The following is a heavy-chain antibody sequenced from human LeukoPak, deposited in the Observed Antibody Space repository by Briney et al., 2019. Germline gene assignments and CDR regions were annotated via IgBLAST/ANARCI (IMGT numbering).Heavy chain of an antibody. CDR3: ARDREKQQLVYAAMVFDP. CDR1: GFRISSYS. D-gene: IGHD6-13*01. J-gene: IGHJ5*02. V-gene: IGHV3-48*02. CDR2: ITSSGSAI. Sequence: GGSLRLSCAASGFRISSYSMNWVRQAPGKGLEWVSYITSSGSAINYADSVKGRFTISRENAKNSLYLQMNSLRDEDTALYYCARDREKQQLVYAAMVFDPWGQGTLVTVSS.